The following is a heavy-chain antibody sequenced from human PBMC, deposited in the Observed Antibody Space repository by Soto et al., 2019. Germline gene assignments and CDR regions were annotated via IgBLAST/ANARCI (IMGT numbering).Heavy chain of an antibody. Sequence: QVHLQESGPRLVKPSETLSLTCDVSGDSISSYNWWTWVRQTPGKGLEWIGEVYHSGNTNYNPSLKTRVTISGAKSSNQFSLSLTSVTAADTAVYYCARREGDCRGGSCPYYHDWGQGTLVTASS. CDR3: ARREGDCRGGSCPYYHD. CDR1: GDSISSYNW. D-gene: IGHD2-15*01. CDR2: VYHSGNT. J-gene: IGHJ4*02. V-gene: IGHV4-4*02.